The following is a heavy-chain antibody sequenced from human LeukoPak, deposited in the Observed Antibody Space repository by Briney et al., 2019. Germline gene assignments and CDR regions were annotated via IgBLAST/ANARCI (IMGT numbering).Heavy chain of an antibody. CDR1: GGSISSGGYS. Sequence: SGTLSLTCAVSGGSISSGGYSWSWIRQPPGKGLEWIGYIYYSGSTYYNPSLKSRVTISVDTSKNQFSLKLSSVTAADTAVYFSARGRVSSSTWYSTYYYFFYMDFWGKGTTVTVSS. J-gene: IGHJ6*03. CDR2: IYYSGST. V-gene: IGHV4-30-4*07. CDR3: ARGRVSSSTWYSTYYYFFYMDF. D-gene: IGHD4-11*01.